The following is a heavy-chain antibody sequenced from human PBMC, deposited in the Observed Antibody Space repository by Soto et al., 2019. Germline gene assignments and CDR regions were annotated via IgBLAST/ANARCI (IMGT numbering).Heavy chain of an antibody. J-gene: IGHJ3*02. D-gene: IGHD6-19*01. CDR1: GDSVSSNSAA. Sequence: SQTLLLSFAISGDSVSSNSAAWNWIRQSPSRGLEWLGRTYYRSKWYNDYAVSVKSRITINPDTSKNQFSLQLNSVTPEDTAVYYGGRIVGAHDAFDIWGQGTMVTVSS. CDR3: GRIVGAHDAFDI. V-gene: IGHV6-1*01. CDR2: TYYRSKWYN.